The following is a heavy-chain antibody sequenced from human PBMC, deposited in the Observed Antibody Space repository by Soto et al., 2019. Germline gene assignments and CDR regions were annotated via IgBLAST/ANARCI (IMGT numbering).Heavy chain of an antibody. CDR2: TYYRSKWYN. D-gene: IGHD2-21*02. J-gene: IGHJ5*02. CDR3: ARSRSQTYCRFDP. CDR1: GDSVSSNSAA. Sequence: SQTLSLTCAISGDSVSSNSAAWNWIRKSPSRGLEWLGRTYYRSKWYNDYAHSVKSRITINPDTSKNQFSLQLNSVTPEDTAVYYCARSRSQTYCRFDPWGQGTLVTVSS. V-gene: IGHV6-1*01.